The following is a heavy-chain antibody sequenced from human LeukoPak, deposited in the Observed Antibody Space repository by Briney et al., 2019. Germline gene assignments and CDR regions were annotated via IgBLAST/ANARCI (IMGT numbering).Heavy chain of an antibody. D-gene: IGHD6-13*01. Sequence: GASVNVSCKASGYTFTSYGISWVRQAPGQGLEWMGWISAYNGNTNYAQKFQGRVTITADKSTSTAYMELSSLRSEDTAVYYCARDYVAAGSSYSSSWYDWGQGTLVTVSS. V-gene: IGHV1-18*01. CDR3: ARDYVAAGSSYSSSWYD. CDR2: ISAYNGNT. J-gene: IGHJ4*02. CDR1: GYTFTSYG.